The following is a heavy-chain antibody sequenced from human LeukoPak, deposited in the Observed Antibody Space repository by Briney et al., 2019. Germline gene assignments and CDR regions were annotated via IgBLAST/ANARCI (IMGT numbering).Heavy chain of an antibody. CDR1: GYTFTSYG. D-gene: IGHD4/OR15-4a*01. J-gene: IGHJ4*02. V-gene: IGHV1-18*01. CDR2: ISAYNGNT. Sequence: ASVKVSCKASGYTFTSYGISWVRQAPGQGLEWMGWISAYNGNTNYAQKLQGRVTMTTDTSTSTAYMELRSLTSDDTAVYYCARVMLTRYYFDYWGQGTLVTVSS. CDR3: ARVMLTRYYFDY.